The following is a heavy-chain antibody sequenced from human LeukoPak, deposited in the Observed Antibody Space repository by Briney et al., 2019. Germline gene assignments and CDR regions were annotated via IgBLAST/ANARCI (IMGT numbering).Heavy chain of an antibody. CDR1: GGSINSGGYY. J-gene: IGHJ5*02. Sequence: SETLSLTCTVSGGSINSGGYYWTWIRQSPGKGLEWIGNIYHSGSTYYNPSLKSRVTISVDTSKNQFSLNLSSVTAADTAVYYCARDGRRDGYNLGVFDPWGQGTLVTVSS. CDR3: ARDGRRDGYNLGVFDP. CDR2: IYHSGST. D-gene: IGHD5-24*01. V-gene: IGHV4-31*03.